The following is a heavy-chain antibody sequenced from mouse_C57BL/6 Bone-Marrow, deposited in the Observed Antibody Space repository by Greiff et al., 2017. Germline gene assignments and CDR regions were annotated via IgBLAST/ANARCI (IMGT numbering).Heavy chain of an antibody. CDR3: MRYGNYWYFDV. V-gene: IGHV11-2*01. CDR1: GFTFSGFW. J-gene: IGHJ1*03. CDR2: INSDGSAI. Sequence: EVTVVETGGGLVQPGGSRGLSCEGSGFTFSGFWMSWVRQTPGKTLEWIGDINSDGSAINYAPSIKDRFTIFRDNDKSTLYLQMSNVRSEDTATYFCMRYGNYWYFDVWGTGTTVTVSS. D-gene: IGHD2-1*01.